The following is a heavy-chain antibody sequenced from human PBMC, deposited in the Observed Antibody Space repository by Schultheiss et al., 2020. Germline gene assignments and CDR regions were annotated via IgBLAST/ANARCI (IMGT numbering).Heavy chain of an antibody. CDR3: ARGGIPATTLYYFDY. CDR2: ISTYNGNT. J-gene: IGHJ4*02. CDR1: GYTFNSYN. Sequence: ASVKVSCKASGYTFNSYNINWVRQAPGQGLEWMGWISTYNGNTKYAQKFQGRVTMTTDTSTSTASMELRSLSSGDTAVYYCARGGIPATTLYYFDYWGQGTLVTVSS. V-gene: IGHV1-18*01. D-gene: IGHD5-12*01.